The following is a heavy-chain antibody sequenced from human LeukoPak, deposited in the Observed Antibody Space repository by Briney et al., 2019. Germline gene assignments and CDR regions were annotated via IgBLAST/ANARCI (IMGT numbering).Heavy chain of an antibody. D-gene: IGHD2-2*01. Sequence: PSETLSLTCAVYGGSFSGYYWSWIRQPPGKGLEWIGEINHSGSTNYNPSLKSRVTISVDTSKNQFSLKLSSVTAADTAVYYCARVACSSTSCYYGKDWFDPWGQGTLVTVSS. CDR2: INHSGST. J-gene: IGHJ5*02. V-gene: IGHV4-34*01. CDR3: ARVACSSTSCYYGKDWFDP. CDR1: GGSFSGYY.